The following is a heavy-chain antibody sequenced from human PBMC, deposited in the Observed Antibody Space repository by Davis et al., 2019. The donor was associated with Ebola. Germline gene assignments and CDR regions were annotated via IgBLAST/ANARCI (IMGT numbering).Heavy chain of an antibody. Sequence: PGGSLRLSCAASGFIFSSYAMSWVRQAPGKGLEWVSSISVRSITYHADSVKGRFTISRDNSKNTLYLQMNSLRAEDTAVYYCAKVHPPTTVTTGWFDPRGQGTLVTVSS. CDR2: ISVRSIT. J-gene: IGHJ5*02. V-gene: IGHV3-23*01. CDR1: GFIFSSYA. D-gene: IGHD4-17*01. CDR3: AKVHPPTTVTTGWFDP.